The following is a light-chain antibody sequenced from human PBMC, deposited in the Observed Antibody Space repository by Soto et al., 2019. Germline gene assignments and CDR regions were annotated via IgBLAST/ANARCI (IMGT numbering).Light chain of an antibody. Sequence: VVLTQSSLSLPVTLGQPASISRRPGEVPLYIDGATYLNWFHQRPGQSPRRLIHEVSNRDSGVPDRFSGSGSGTDFTLKISRVEAEDVGVYYCMQGTHRPRTFGQGTKVDIK. J-gene: IGKJ1*01. V-gene: IGKV2-30*01. CDR2: EVS. CDR3: MQGTHRPRT. CDR1: EVPLYIDGATY.